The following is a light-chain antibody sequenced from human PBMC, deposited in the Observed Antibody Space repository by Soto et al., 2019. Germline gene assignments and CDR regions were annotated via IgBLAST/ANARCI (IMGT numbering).Light chain of an antibody. CDR2: RNN. J-gene: IGLJ1*01. CDR1: SSNIGSNY. CDR3: AAWDDSLSGSYV. Sequence: QSVLTQPPSASGTPGQRVTISCSGSSSNIGSNYVYWYQQLPGTAPKLLIYRNNQRPSGVPDRFSGSKSGTSASLAISGLRSEDEADYYCAAWDDSLSGSYVFGTGTKLPS. V-gene: IGLV1-47*01.